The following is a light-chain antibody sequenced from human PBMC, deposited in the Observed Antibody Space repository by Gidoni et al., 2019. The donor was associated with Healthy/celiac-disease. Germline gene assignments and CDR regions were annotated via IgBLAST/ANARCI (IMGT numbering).Light chain of an antibody. V-gene: IGLV2-14*01. J-gene: IGLJ3*02. CDR3: SSYTSSSTWV. Sequence: HSALTQPASVSGSPGQSITIPCTGTSSDVGGYNYVSWYQQQPGKAPKLMLYDVSNRPSGVSNRFSGSKSGNTASLTISGLQAEDEADYYCSSYTSSSTWVFGGGTKLTVL. CDR2: DVS. CDR1: SSDVGGYNY.